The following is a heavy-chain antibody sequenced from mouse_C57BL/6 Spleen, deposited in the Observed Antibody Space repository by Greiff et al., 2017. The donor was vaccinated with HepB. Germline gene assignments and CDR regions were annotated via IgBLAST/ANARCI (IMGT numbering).Heavy chain of an antibody. D-gene: IGHD4-1*01. CDR1: GYTFTSYW. J-gene: IGHJ2*01. Sequence: VQLQQPGAELVRPGSSVKLSCKASGYTFTSYWMDWVKQRPGQGLEWIGNIYPSDSETHYNQKFKDKATLTVDKSSSTAYMQLSSLTSEDSAVYYCARSSGPDYFDYWGQGTTLTVSS. V-gene: IGHV1-61*01. CDR2: IYPSDSET. CDR3: ARSSGPDYFDY.